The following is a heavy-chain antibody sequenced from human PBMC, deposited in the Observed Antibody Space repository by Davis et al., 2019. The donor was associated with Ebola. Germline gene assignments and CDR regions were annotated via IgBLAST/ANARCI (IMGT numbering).Heavy chain of an antibody. CDR2: ISASEGHT. V-gene: IGHV3-23*01. J-gene: IGHJ4*02. Sequence: GESLKISCAASGFTFSNYDMSWVRQVPGKGLEWVSTISASEGHTHYSDSVKGRFTISRDNSKDTLYLQMNSLRAEDTATYYCARCCHYPDCSYFDCWGQGTMVAVSS. D-gene: IGHD2-15*01. CDR3: ARCCHYPDCSYFDC. CDR1: GFTFSNYD.